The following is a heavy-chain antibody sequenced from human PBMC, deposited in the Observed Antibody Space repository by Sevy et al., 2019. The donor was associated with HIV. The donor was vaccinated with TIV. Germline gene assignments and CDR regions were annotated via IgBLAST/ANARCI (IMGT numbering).Heavy chain of an antibody. CDR2: IKSVSDGGAT. Sequence: GGSLRLSCAVSGLNFNDDWMNWVRQAPRKGLEWLGRIKSVSDGGATEYSAAVKGRFIISRDDSKNTVSLQMDSLKTDDTAVYYCTTGQFVGITWGQVTQVTVSS. V-gene: IGHV3-15*01. J-gene: IGHJ4*02. CDR3: TTGQFVGIT. CDR1: GLNFNDDW. D-gene: IGHD3-10*01.